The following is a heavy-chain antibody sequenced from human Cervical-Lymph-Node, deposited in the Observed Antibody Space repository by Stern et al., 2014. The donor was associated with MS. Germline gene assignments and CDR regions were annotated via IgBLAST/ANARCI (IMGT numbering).Heavy chain of an antibody. Sequence: EVQLVESGGGLVKPGGSLRLSCAASGFTFSSYSMNWVRQAPGKGLEWVSSIRRSSSSISYPDSVKGRSTISRDNAKNSLYLQMNSLRAEDTAVYYCASRSPNYWGQGTLVTVSS. CDR2: IRRSSSSI. V-gene: IGHV3-21*01. CDR1: GFTFSSYS. J-gene: IGHJ4*02. CDR3: ASRSPNY.